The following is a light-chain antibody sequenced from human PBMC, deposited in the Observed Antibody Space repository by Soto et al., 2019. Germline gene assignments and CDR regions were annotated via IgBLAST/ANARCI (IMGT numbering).Light chain of an antibody. Sequence: MMMTQSPATLSVSPGERATLSCRASQSVSNNYLAWYQQKPGQAPRLLIYGASNRATGIPDRFSGSGSGTDFTLTISRLEPEDFAVYYCQQYGSSGTFGQGTKVE. CDR3: QQYGSSGT. CDR2: GAS. J-gene: IGKJ1*01. V-gene: IGKV3-20*01. CDR1: QSVSNNY.